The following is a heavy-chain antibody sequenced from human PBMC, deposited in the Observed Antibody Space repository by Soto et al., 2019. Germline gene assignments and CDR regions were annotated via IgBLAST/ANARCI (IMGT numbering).Heavy chain of an antibody. CDR1: SDSISSYY. J-gene: IGHJ5*02. Sequence: SSETLSLTCTVSSDSISSYYWSWIRQPPGKRLEWIGYISYSGSTDYNPSLKSRVTISLDTSKSQFSLKVTSVTAADSAVYYCARGRGYSYQNYFDLWGQGILVTVSS. CDR3: ARGRGYSYQNYFDL. CDR2: ISYSGST. V-gene: IGHV4-59*12. D-gene: IGHD5-18*01.